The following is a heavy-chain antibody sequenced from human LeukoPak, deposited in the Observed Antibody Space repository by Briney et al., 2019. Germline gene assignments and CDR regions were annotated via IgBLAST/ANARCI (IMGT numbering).Heavy chain of an antibody. CDR2: IVVGSGNT. D-gene: IGHD3-10*01. Sequence: SVKVSCKASGFTFTSSTIQWVRQARGQRLEWIGWIVVGSGNTNYAQKFQERVIITRDMCTTTVYMELSSLRSEDTAVYYCAGTPWFGELTLDYWGQGTLVTVSS. V-gene: IGHV1-58*02. CDR3: AGTPWFGELTLDY. J-gene: IGHJ4*02. CDR1: GFTFTSST.